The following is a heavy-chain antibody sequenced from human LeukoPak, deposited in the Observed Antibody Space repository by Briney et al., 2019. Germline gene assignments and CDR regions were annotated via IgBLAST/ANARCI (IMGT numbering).Heavy chain of an antibody. D-gene: IGHD6-19*01. CDR3: ARDLANERYSSGWYINYYYYYYMDV. CDR1: GFTFSSYS. V-gene: IGHV3-21*01. CDR2: ISSSSSYI. J-gene: IGHJ6*03. Sequence: GGSLRLSCAASGFTFSSYSMNWVRQAPGKGLEWVSSISSSSSYIYYADSVKGRFTISRDNAKNSLYLQMNSLRAEDMAVYYCARDLANERYSSGWYINYYYYYYMDVWGKGTTVTVSS.